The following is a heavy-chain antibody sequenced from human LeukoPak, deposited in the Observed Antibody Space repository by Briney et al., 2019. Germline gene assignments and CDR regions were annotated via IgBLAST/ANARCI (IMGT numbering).Heavy chain of an antibody. V-gene: IGHV3-64D*06. D-gene: IGHD5-12*01. Sequence: GESLRLSCSASGFTFSSYAMHWVRQAPGKGLEYVSSISSNGGSTYYADSVKGRFTISRDNSKNTLFLQMSSLRTEDTAVYYCASPYSGYDYNFDHWGQGTLVTVS. CDR2: ISSNGGST. CDR1: GFTFSSYA. CDR3: ASPYSGYDYNFDH. J-gene: IGHJ4*02.